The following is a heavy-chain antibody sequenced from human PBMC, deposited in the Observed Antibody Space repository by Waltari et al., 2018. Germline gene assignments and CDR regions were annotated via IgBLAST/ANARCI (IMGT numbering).Heavy chain of an antibody. Sequence: QVQLVQSGAEVKKPGASVKVSCKVSGYTLTALSMHWVRPAPGKGLEWMGGFDPEDGETIYAQKFQGRVTMTEDTSTDTAYMELSSLRSEDTAVYYCATVRRDYASFCCGMDVWGQGTTVTVSS. CDR1: GYTLTALS. CDR3: ATVRRDYASFCCGMDV. CDR2: FDPEDGET. D-gene: IGHD4-17*01. V-gene: IGHV1-24*01. J-gene: IGHJ6*02.